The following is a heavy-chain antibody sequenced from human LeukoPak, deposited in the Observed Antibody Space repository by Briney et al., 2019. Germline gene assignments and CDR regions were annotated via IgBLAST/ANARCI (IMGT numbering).Heavy chain of an antibody. J-gene: IGHJ4*02. CDR2: ISGSGGST. CDR3: AKNGGWGNYPRYYFDY. CDR1: GFTFSSYA. D-gene: IGHD1-7*01. V-gene: IGHV3-23*01. Sequence: PGGSLRLSCAASGFTFSSYAMSWVRQAPGKGLEWVSAISGSGGSTYYADSVKGRFTISRDNSKNTLYLQMNSLRAEDTAVYYCAKNGGWGNYPRYYFDYWGQGTLVTVSS.